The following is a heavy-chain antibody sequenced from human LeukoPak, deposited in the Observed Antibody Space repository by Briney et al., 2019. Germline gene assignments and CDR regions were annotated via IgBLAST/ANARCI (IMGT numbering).Heavy chain of an antibody. CDR2: IKQDGSEK. CDR1: GFTFGSYW. CDR3: ARDPPRHVQVPCY. J-gene: IGHJ4*02. V-gene: IGHV3-7*03. D-gene: IGHD1-1*01. Sequence: GGSLRLSCATSGFTFGSYWLTWVRQPPGKGLEWVANIKQDGSEKNYVDSVKGRFTISRGNSKNSLYLQMNSLRAEDTAVYYCARDPPRHVQVPCYWGQGTRVTVSS.